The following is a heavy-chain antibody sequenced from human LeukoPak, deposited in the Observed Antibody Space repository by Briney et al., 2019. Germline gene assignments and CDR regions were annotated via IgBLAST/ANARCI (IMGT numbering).Heavy chain of an antibody. CDR3: ARAPPGYSSGWYVGY. J-gene: IGHJ4*02. D-gene: IGHD6-19*01. Sequence: ASVKVSCKASGYAFTCYYMHWVRQAPGQGLEWKGWINPNSGGTNYAQKFQGRVTMTRDTSISTAYMELSRLRSDDTAVYYCARAPPGYSSGWYVGYWGQETLVTVSS. V-gene: IGHV1-2*02. CDR1: GYAFTCYY. CDR2: INPNSGGT.